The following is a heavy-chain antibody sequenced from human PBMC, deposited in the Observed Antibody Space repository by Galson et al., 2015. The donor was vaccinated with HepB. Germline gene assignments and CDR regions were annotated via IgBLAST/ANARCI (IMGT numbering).Heavy chain of an antibody. Sequence: SLRLSCAASGFTFSIEAMYWVRQAPDKGLEFVAATSYAGETKYYADSVRGRFTISRDNSKNTLYLQMNSLRVVDTALYYCAKDWGLGVWGQGTTVTVSS. D-gene: IGHD3-16*01. CDR2: TSYAGETK. J-gene: IGHJ6*02. V-gene: IGHV3-30-3*02. CDR3: AKDWGLGV. CDR1: GFTFSIEA.